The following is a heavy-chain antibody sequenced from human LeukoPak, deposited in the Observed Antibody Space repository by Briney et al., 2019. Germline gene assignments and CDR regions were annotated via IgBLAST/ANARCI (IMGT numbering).Heavy chain of an antibody. CDR2: INHSGST. CDR3: ARHPKYYDSSGYSGRFAP. D-gene: IGHD3-22*01. Sequence: PSETLSLTCAVYGGSFSGYYWSWIRQPPGKGLEWIGEINHSGSTNYNPSLKSRVTISVDTSKNQFSLKLSSVTAADTAVYYCARHPKYYDSSGYSGRFAPGGQGPLVPVS. J-gene: IGHJ5*02. V-gene: IGHV4-34*01. CDR1: GGSFSGYY.